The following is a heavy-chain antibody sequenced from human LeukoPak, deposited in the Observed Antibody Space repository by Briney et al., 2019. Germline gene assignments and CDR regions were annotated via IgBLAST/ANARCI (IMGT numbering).Heavy chain of an antibody. J-gene: IGHJ3*01. D-gene: IGHD3-22*01. CDR1: GYSISGCYY. CDR3: VRMGVSYYYDSSTYYPVAFDV. CDR2: IFHTGSI. V-gene: IGHV4-38-2*01. Sequence: SETLSLTCGVSGYSISGCYYWGWIRQSPGKGLECIATIFHTGSIYHNPSLKSRVILSVDTSKNQFSLILTSVTAADTAVYYCVRMGVSYYYDSSTYYPVAFDVWGQGTMVTVSS.